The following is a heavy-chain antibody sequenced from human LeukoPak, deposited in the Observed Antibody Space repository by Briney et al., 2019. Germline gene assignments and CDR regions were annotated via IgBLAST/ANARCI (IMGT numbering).Heavy chain of an antibody. CDR2: ISSSSSTI. D-gene: IGHD4-17*01. Sequence: GGSLRLSCAASGFTFSTYSMNWVRQAPGKGLEWLSYISSSSSTIYYADSVKGRFTISRDNAKNSLYLQMNSLRAEDTAVYYFARAPDGDSIDYWGQGPLVPVSS. J-gene: IGHJ4*02. CDR1: GFTFSTYS. CDR3: ARAPDGDSIDY. V-gene: IGHV3-48*01.